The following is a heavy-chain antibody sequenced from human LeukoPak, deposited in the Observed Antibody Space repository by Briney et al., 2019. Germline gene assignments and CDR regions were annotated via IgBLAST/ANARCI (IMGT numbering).Heavy chain of an antibody. J-gene: IGHJ4*02. CDR2: ITINGGDT. Sequence: PGGSLRLSCAASAFTFSSYAFQWVRQAPGKGLEYVSAITINGGDTYYANSVRGRFTISRDNSKNTLYLQMGSLRAEDMAVYYCARARNYDSRAYYNYYWGQGTLVTVSS. V-gene: IGHV3-64*01. CDR3: ARARNYDSRAYYNYY. D-gene: IGHD3-22*01. CDR1: AFTFSSYA.